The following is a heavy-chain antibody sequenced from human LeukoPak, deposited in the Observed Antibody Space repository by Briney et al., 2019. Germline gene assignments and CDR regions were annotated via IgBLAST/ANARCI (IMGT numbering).Heavy chain of an antibody. CDR2: IHHSGVT. Sequence: PSETLSLTCTVSGYSISSGYYWSWIRQPPGKGLEWIGTIHHSGVTYYNPSLKSRVTVSVDTSKNQFSLKLSSVTAAGTAVYYCARYTAGIWGYSFDYWGQGTLVTVSS. D-gene: IGHD3-22*01. V-gene: IGHV4-38-2*02. CDR3: ARYTAGIWGYSFDY. CDR1: GYSISSGYY. J-gene: IGHJ4*02.